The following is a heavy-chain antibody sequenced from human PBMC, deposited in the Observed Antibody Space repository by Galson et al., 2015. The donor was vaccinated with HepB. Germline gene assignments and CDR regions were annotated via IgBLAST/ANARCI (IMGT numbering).Heavy chain of an antibody. CDR1: GFTVSSDY. CDR3: ARVRSSSWYEHDS. Sequence: LRLSCAASGFTVSSDYMTWVRQAPGKELEWVSLIYIGGGTSYADSVRGRFTISRDNSKNTLYLQMNALRAEDTAIYYCARVRSSSWYEHDSWGQGTLVTVSS. V-gene: IGHV3-53*01. D-gene: IGHD6-13*01. CDR2: IYIGGGT. J-gene: IGHJ4*02.